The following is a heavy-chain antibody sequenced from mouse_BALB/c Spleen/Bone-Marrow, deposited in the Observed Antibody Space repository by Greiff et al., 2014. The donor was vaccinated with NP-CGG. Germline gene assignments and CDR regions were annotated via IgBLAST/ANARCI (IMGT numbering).Heavy chain of an antibody. CDR1: GYTFTSYW. CDR2: INPSTGYT. J-gene: IGHJ4*01. Sequence: SGAELAKPGASVKMSCKASGYTFTSYWMHWVKQRPGQGLEWIGYINPSTGYTEYNQKFKDKATLTADKSSSTAYMQRSGLTSEGSTVYYCARPKNYDAMDYWGQGTSVTVSS. V-gene: IGHV1-7*01. CDR3: ARPKNYDAMDY.